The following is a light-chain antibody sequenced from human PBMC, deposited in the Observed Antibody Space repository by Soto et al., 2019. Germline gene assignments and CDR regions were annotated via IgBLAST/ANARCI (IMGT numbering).Light chain of an antibody. CDR2: DVS. CDR1: SSDVGGYNY. CDR3: SSYRRGSTLVV. J-gene: IGLJ3*02. V-gene: IGLV2-14*03. Sequence: QSALTQPASVSGSPGQSITISCTGTSSDVGGYNYVSWYQQHPGKAPKLLIYDVSDRPSGVSNRFSGSMSANTASLTISGLRAEDEADYYCSSYRRGSTLVVFGGGTKLTVL.